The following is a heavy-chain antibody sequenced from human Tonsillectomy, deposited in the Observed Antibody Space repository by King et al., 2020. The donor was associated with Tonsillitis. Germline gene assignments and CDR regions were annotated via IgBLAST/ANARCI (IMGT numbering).Heavy chain of an antibody. CDR1: GFTFTTYG. V-gene: IGHV3-30*02. D-gene: IGHD5-24*01. J-gene: IGHJ4*02. Sequence: VQLVESGGGVVQPGGSLRLSCEASGFTFTTYGIHWVRQAPGKGLEWVTFIRYDGSDKYYADSVKGRFTISKDNSKNTVYLQMNSLRVEDTAVYYCGKARLVEMATGLDFWGQGTLVTVSS. CDR3: GKARLVEMATGLDF. CDR2: IRYDGSDK.